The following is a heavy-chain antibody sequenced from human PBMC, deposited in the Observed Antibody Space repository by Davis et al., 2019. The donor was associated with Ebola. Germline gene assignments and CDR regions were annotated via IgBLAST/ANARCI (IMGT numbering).Heavy chain of an antibody. CDR1: RYIFTRNA. Sequence: AASVTVSCKPSRYIFTRNAINWVRQATGQGLEWMGWMNPDSGNTGYASRFQGRVTMTRNNSITTAYMELSSLRSEDTAVYYCARPIEKRCSPGCFDLWGRDTLVTVSS. CDR3: ARPIEKRCSPGCFDL. CDR2: MNPDSGNT. J-gene: IGHJ2*01. D-gene: IGHD4/OR15-4a*01. V-gene: IGHV1-8*01.